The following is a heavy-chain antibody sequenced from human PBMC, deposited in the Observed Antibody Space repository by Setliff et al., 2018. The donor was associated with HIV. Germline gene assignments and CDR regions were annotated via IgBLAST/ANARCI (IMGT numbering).Heavy chain of an antibody. D-gene: IGHD3-10*01. CDR3: ATSGTYYYGSGTYHASAF. V-gene: IGHV1-69-2*01. J-gene: IGHJ4*02. Sequence: ASVKVSCKSSGYIFTDYYMHWVQQAPEEGLEWMGRVDPQDGETKYAEKFQGRVTITADTSTGTSVMELSSLKSEDTAVYYCATSGTYYYGSGTYHASAFWGQGTLVTVSS. CDR2: VDPQDGET. CDR1: GYIFTDYY.